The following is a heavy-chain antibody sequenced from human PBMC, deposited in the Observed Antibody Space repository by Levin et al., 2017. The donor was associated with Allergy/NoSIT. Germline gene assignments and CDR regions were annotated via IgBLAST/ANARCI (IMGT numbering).Heavy chain of an antibody. J-gene: IGHJ4*02. V-gene: IGHV2-5*02. CDR2: IYWDDDK. Sequence: SGPTLVKPTQTLTLTCTFSGFSLSTSGVGVGWIRQPPGKALEWLALIYWDDDKRYSPSLESRLTITKDTSKNQVVLTVTNLDPVDTATYYCAHSRRDTQDYSYDGSSYYHPYFFDYWGQGTLVTVSS. CDR1: GFSLSTSGVG. D-gene: IGHD3-22*01. CDR3: AHSRRDTQDYSYDGSSYYHPYFFDY.